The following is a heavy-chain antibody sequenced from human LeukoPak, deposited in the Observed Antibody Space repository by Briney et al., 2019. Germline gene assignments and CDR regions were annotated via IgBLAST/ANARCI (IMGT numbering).Heavy chain of an antibody. V-gene: IGHV5-51*01. J-gene: IGHJ4*02. CDR3: ASLPYYDSSGPFDY. D-gene: IGHD3-22*01. Sequence: GESLKISCKVSGYSFSNYWIGWVRQMPGKGLEWMGIIYPGDSETRNSPSFQGQVTISADKSISTAYLQWSSLKASDTAIYYCASLPYYDSSGPFDYWGQGTLVTVSS. CDR1: GYSFSNYW. CDR2: IYPGDSET.